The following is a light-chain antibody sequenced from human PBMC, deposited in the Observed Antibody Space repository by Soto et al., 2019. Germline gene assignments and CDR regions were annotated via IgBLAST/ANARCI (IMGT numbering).Light chain of an antibody. CDR3: QVWDITSDSWV. CDR2: DNK. Sequence: SYELTQPPSGSVAPGQTARITCGGDNFGTKSVHWYHQKPGQAPVLVVYDNKELPSGIPERFSGSKSGNAATLTISRVEAGDEADYFCQVWDITSDSWVFGGGTKLTVL. V-gene: IGLV3-21*02. CDR1: NFGTKS. J-gene: IGLJ3*02.